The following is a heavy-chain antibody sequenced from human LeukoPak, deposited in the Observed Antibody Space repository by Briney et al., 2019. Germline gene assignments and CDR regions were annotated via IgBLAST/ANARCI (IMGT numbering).Heavy chain of an antibody. V-gene: IGHV4-59*08. CDR2: IYYSGST. CDR3: ARPPGIAAAWLDP. Sequence: KPSETLSLTCTVSGGSISSYYWSWIRQPPGKGLEWIGYIYYSGSTNYKPSVKSRVTISVDTSKNQFSLKLSSLTAADTGVYYCARPPGIAAAWLDPWGQGTLVTVSS. CDR1: GGSISSYY. D-gene: IGHD6-13*01. J-gene: IGHJ5*02.